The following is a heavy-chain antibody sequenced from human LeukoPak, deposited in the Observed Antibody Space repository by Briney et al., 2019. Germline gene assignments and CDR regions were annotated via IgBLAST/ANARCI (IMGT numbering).Heavy chain of an antibody. V-gene: IGHV4-34*01. CDR1: GGSFSGYY. D-gene: IGHD3-22*01. CDR3: ATSTSHYYDSSGYYLAVFDSARN. J-gene: IGHJ4*02. Sequence: MTSETLSLTCAVYGGSFSGYYWSWIRQPPGKGLEWIGEINHSGSTNYNPSLKSRVTISVDTSKNQFSLKLSSVTAADTAVYYCATSTSHYYDSSGYYLAVFDSARNWGQGTLVTVSS. CDR2: INHSGST.